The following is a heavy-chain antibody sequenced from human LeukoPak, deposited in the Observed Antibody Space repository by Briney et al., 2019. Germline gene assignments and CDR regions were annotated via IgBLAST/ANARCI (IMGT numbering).Heavy chain of an antibody. D-gene: IGHD6-19*01. CDR2: IHPNSGGT. CDR3: ARLASVPG. V-gene: IGHV1-2*02. J-gene: IGHJ1*01. CDR1: GYTFTGYY. Sequence: GASVKVSCKASGYTFTGYYLNWGGQAPGQGGEWMGWIHPNSGGTSYAQRFQGRVTMTRDTSISTAYMELSSLRSDDTALYFCARLASVPGWGQGTLVTVSS.